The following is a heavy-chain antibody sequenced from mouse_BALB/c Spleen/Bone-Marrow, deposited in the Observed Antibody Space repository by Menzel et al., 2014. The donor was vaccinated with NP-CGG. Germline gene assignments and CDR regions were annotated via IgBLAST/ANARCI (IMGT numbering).Heavy chain of an antibody. V-gene: IGHV5-17*02. Sequence: EVQGVESGGGLVQPGGSRKLSCAASGFTFSSFGMHWVRQAPEKGLEWAAYISSGSSTIYYADTVKGRFSISRDNPKNTLFLQMTSLRSEDTAMYYCARYGYYDAMDYWGQGTSVTVSS. CDR3: ARYGYYDAMDY. D-gene: IGHD2-2*01. CDR1: GFTFSSFG. CDR2: ISSGSSTI. J-gene: IGHJ4*01.